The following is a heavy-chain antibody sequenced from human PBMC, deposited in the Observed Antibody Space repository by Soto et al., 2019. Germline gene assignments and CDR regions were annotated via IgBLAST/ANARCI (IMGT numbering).Heavy chain of an antibody. J-gene: IGHJ4*01. V-gene: IGHV3-30-3*01. CDR3: ARDGVSSTEYTWNSGTNFDQ. D-gene: IGHD1-20*01. CDR2: ISYDGNNK. CDR1: GFTYSTYT. Sequence: HPGGSLRLSCAASGFTYSTYTMHWVRQAPGKGLEWVAVISYDGNNKFYADSVKGRFTISRDSTKQTLYLQMNSLRPDDTAMYYCARDGVSSTEYTWNSGTNFDQCGHGALVTVPA.